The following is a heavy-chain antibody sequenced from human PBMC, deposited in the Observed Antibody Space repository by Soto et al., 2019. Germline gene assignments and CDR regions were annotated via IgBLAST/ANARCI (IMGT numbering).Heavy chain of an antibody. V-gene: IGHV3-21*01. J-gene: IGHJ4*02. CDR2: ISSSSSYI. D-gene: IGHD3-22*01. Sequence: GGSRRRSCAASGFTLSSYSMNWVRQAPGKWLEWVSSISSSSSYIYYAYSVKGRFTISRENAKNSLYLQMNSLRAEDTAVYYCAIYDSSGFDYWGQGTLVNVSS. CDR1: GFTLSSYS. CDR3: AIYDSSGFDY.